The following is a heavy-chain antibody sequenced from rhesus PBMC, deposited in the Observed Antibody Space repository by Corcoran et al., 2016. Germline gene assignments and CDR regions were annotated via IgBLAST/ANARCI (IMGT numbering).Heavy chain of an antibody. Sequence: QVQLQESGPGLVKPSETLSLTCAVSGYSISSGYYWSWVRQPPGTGLEWIGYITYCGSTSINPSLKSRVTISRDTSKNQFSLKLSSVTAADTAVYYCARGVYSGYRSRYYFDYWGQGVLVTVSS. CDR3: ARGVYSGYRSRYYFDY. D-gene: IGHD5-30*01. CDR2: ITYCGST. V-gene: IGHV4-122*02. J-gene: IGHJ4*01. CDR1: GYSISSGYY.